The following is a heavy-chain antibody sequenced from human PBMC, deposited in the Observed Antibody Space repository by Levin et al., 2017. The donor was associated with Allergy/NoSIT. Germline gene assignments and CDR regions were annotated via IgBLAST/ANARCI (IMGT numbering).Heavy chain of an antibody. CDR3: ARDTGYCSGGSCPANDAFDI. Sequence: KISCKASGGTFSSYAISWVRQAPGQGLEWMGGIIPIFGTANYAQKFQGRVTITADESTSTAYMELSSLRSEDTAVYYCARDTGYCSGGSCPANDAFDIWGQGTMVTVSS. J-gene: IGHJ3*02. D-gene: IGHD2-15*01. CDR1: GGTFSSYA. CDR2: IIPIFGTA. V-gene: IGHV1-69*01.